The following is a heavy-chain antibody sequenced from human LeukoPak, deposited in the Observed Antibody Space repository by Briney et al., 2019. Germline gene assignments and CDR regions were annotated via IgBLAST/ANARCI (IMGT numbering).Heavy chain of an antibody. D-gene: IGHD3-10*01. Sequence: SVKVSCKASGGTFSSYAISWVRQAPGQGLELMGGIIPIFGTANYAQKFQGRVTITADESTSTAYMELSSLRSEDTAVYYCARGYYYGSGSYYNPPGGYYYYYMDVWGKGTTVTVSS. V-gene: IGHV1-69*13. J-gene: IGHJ6*03. CDR1: GGTFSSYA. CDR3: ARGYYYGSGSYYNPPGGYYYYYMDV. CDR2: IIPIFGTA.